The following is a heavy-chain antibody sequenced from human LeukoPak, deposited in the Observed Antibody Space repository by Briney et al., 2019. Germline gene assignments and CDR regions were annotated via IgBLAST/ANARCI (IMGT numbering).Heavy chain of an antibody. V-gene: IGHV4-59*01. D-gene: IGHD3-10*01. J-gene: IGHJ4*02. CDR2: IYYSGST. CDR1: GVSISSYY. Sequence: SETLSLTCTVSGVSISSYYWSWIRQPPGKGLEWIGYIYYSGSTNYNPSLKSRVTISVDTSKNQFSLKLSSVTAADTAVYYCARFNYYGSGSYSYYFDYWGQGTLVTVSS. CDR3: ARFNYYGSGSYSYYFDY.